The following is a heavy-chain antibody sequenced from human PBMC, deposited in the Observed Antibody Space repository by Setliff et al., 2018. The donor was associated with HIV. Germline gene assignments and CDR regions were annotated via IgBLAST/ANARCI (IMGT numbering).Heavy chain of an antibody. CDR2: VYPGDSDT. Sequence: LGESLKISCKGSRYSFTTYWIAWVRQMPGKGLEWMGIVYPGDSDTRYSPSFQGQVTISADKSISTAYLHWSRLKASDTAMYFCARVIVGSKDAFDVWGQGTMVTVSS. V-gene: IGHV5-51*01. D-gene: IGHD1-26*01. CDR3: ARVIVGSKDAFDV. CDR1: RYSFTTYW. J-gene: IGHJ3*01.